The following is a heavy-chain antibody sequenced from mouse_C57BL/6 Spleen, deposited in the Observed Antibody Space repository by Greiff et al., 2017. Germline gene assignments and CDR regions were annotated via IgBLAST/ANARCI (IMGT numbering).Heavy chain of an antibody. Sequence: EVQVVESGGGLVQPKGSLKLSCAASGFSFNTYAMNWVRQAPGKGLEWVARIRSKSNNYATYYADSVKDRFTISRDDSESMLYLQMNNLKTEDTAMYYCVRQRAYLTFDYWGQGTTLTVSS. CDR3: VRQRAYLTFDY. V-gene: IGHV10-1*01. CDR1: GFSFNTYA. D-gene: IGHD5-5*01. CDR2: IRSKSNNYAT. J-gene: IGHJ2*01.